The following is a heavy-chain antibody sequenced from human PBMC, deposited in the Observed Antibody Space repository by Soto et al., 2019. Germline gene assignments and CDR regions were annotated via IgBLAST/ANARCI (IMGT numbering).Heavy chain of an antibody. V-gene: IGHV3-33*01. CDR3: ARGQLAESKMVPTWYFDY. Sequence: QVQLVESGGGVVQPGRSLRLSCAASGFPFNNYGMHWGRQAPGKGLEWVALIWYDGSNKYYADSVKGRFTISRDNSKNTLYQQMNSLRAEDATVYYCARGQLAESKMVPTWYFDYWGQGTLVTVSS. CDR1: GFPFNNYG. D-gene: IGHD2-8*01. CDR2: IWYDGSNK. J-gene: IGHJ4*02.